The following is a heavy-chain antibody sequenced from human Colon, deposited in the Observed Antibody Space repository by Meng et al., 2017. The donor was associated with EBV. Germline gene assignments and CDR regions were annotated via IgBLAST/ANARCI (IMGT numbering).Heavy chain of an antibody. Sequence: QIQQCGDALLKPSETLSLTCAVSGGSFSGYYWSWIRQAPGKGLEWIGEINHSGSTKFNPSLESRVSISVDTSENQVSLKLTSVTAADTAVYYCARRTTVNLRSFDSWGQGTLVTVAS. V-gene: IGHV4-34*01. CDR3: ARRTTVNLRSFDS. CDR2: INHSGST. J-gene: IGHJ4*02. CDR1: GGSFSGYY. D-gene: IGHD4-17*01.